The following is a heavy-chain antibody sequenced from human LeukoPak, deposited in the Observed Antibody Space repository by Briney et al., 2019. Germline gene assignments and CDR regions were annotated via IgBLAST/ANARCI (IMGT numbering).Heavy chain of an antibody. Sequence: GESLKISCKASGYSFTTNWIGWVRQMPGQGLEWMGIIFPGDSDTRYRPSFQGQVTISADKSTSTAYLQWRSLKASDTAIYYCAKSSYRGAIAAAGVDYWGQGTLVTVSS. CDR1: GYSFTTNW. CDR3: AKSSYRGAIAAAGVDY. CDR2: IFPGDSDT. D-gene: IGHD6-13*01. V-gene: IGHV5-51*01. J-gene: IGHJ4*02.